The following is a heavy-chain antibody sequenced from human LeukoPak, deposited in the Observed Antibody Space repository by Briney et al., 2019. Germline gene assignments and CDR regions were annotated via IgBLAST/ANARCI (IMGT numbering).Heavy chain of an antibody. Sequence: ASVKVSCKASGGTFSSYAISWVRQAPGQGLEWMGWINPNSGGTNYAQKFQGRVTMTRDTSISTAYMELSRLRSDDTAVYYCAREELVLRFLEWLLLGLDYWGQGTLVTVSS. CDR3: AREELVLRFLEWLLLGLDY. J-gene: IGHJ4*02. V-gene: IGHV1-2*02. D-gene: IGHD3-3*01. CDR1: GGTFSSYA. CDR2: INPNSGGT.